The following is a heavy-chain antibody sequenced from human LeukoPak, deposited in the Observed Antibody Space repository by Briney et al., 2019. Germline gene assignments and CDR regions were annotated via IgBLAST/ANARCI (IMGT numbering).Heavy chain of an antibody. Sequence: GESLKISCKGSGYSFTSYWVAWVHQLPGKGLELMGIIYPGDSDTRYSPSFQGQVTISADKSISTAYLQWSSLKASDTAMYYCARADYDSSGYYYLDYWGQGTLVTVSS. CDR2: IYPGDSDT. J-gene: IGHJ4*02. CDR1: GYSFTSYW. V-gene: IGHV5-51*07. CDR3: ARADYDSSGYYYLDY. D-gene: IGHD3-22*01.